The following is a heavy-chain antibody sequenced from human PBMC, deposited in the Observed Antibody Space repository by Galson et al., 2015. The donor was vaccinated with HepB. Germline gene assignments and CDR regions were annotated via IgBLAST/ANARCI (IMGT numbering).Heavy chain of an antibody. J-gene: IGHJ5*02. CDR2: ISYDGDNK. V-gene: IGHV3-30*18. D-gene: IGHD4-23*01. CDR1: GFDFSRSG. CDR3: AKDPGRAVITSSKWFDP. Sequence: SLRLSCAASGFDFSRSGMHWVRQAPGKGLKWVAVISYDGDNKEYAESVKGRFTISRDNFKNTLYLEMNNLRKADTAMYYCAKDPGRAVITSSKWFDPWGQGALVTVSS.